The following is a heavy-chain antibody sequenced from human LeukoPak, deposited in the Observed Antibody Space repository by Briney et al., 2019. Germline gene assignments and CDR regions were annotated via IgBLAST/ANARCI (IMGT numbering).Heavy chain of an antibody. CDR1: GGSFSGYY. J-gene: IGHJ4*02. D-gene: IGHD1-26*01. Sequence: PSETLSLTCAVYGGSFSGYYWSWIRQPPGKGLEWIGEINHSGSTNYNPSLKSRVTISVDTSKNQFSLKLSSVTAADTAVYYCARGRSGRFDYWGQGTLVTASS. CDR3: ARGRSGRFDY. CDR2: INHSGST. V-gene: IGHV4-34*01.